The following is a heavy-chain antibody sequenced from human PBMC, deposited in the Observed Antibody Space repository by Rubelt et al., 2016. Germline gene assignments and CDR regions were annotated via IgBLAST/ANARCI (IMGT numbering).Heavy chain of an antibody. D-gene: IGHD6-6*01. V-gene: IGHV3-30*04. CDR1: GFTFSSYA. Sequence: QVQLVESGGGVVQPGRSLRLSCAASGFTFSSYAMHWVRQAPGKGLEWVAGISYDGSNKYYADSVKGRFTISRDNYKNTLYLQMNSLRAEDTAVYYCARSGIAARPCCSWGQGTLVTVSS. CDR2: ISYDGSNK. J-gene: IGHJ4*02. CDR3: ARSGIAARPCCS.